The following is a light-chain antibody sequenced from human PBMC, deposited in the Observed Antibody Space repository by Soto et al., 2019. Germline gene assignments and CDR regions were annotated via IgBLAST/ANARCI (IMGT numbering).Light chain of an antibody. Sequence: VVTQSPATPSVSPGERATLSCRASQSVSSNLAWYQQKPGQAPRLLIYGASTRATGIPARFSGSGSGAEFTLTISSLQSEDVAVYYCQQYNNWPRTFGQGTKVDIK. CDR1: QSVSSN. CDR2: GAS. CDR3: QQYNNWPRT. V-gene: IGKV3-15*01. J-gene: IGKJ1*01.